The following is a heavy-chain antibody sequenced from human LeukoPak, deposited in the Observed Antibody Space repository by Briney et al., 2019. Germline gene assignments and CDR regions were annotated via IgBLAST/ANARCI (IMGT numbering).Heavy chain of an antibody. J-gene: IGHJ4*02. Sequence: APVKVSCKASGYTCISYYMHWVRQAPGQGLEWMGIINPSGGSTSYAQKFQGSVTMTRDTSTSTVYMELSSLRSEDTAVYYCARERVGAATYLDYWGQGTLVTLSS. CDR1: GYTCISYY. V-gene: IGHV1-46*01. CDR3: ARERVGAATYLDY. CDR2: INPSGGST. D-gene: IGHD1-26*01.